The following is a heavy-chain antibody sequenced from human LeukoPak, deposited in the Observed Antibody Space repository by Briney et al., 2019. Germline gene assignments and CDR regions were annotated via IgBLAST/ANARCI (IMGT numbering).Heavy chain of an antibody. CDR3: ARDCGYCSGGSCYQGGYYYYMDV. D-gene: IGHD2-15*01. Sequence: SETLSLTCTVSGGSISSYYWSWIRQPAGKGLEWIGRIYTSGSTNYNPSLKSRVTMSVDTSKNQFSLKLSSVTAADTAVYYCARDCGYCSGGSCYQGGYYYYMDVWGKGTTVTISS. CDR1: GGSISSYY. J-gene: IGHJ6*03. CDR2: IYTSGST. V-gene: IGHV4-4*07.